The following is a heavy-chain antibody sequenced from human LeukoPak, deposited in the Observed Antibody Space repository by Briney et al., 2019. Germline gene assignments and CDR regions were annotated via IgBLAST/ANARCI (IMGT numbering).Heavy chain of an antibody. J-gene: IGHJ6*03. Sequence: SETLSLTCAVYGGSFSGYYWSWIRQPPGKALEWIGEINHSGSTNYNPSLKSRVTISVDTSKNQFSLKLSSVTAADTAVYYCARGKAIKQLVRYYYYYMDVWGKGTTVTVSS. CDR1: GGSFSGYY. V-gene: IGHV4-34*01. CDR3: ARGKAIKQLVRYYYYYMDV. D-gene: IGHD6-6*01. CDR2: INHSGST.